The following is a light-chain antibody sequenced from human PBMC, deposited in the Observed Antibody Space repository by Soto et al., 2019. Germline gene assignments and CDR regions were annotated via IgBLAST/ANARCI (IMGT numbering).Light chain of an antibody. V-gene: IGKV3-15*01. CDR1: QSVSSSY. J-gene: IGKJ1*01. CDR2: GAS. Sequence: ENVLPQSPDTLSLSPGERATLSCRARQSVSSSYLAWYQQKPGQAPRLLIYGASTRANGIPARFSGSGSGTKFTLTIISLQSEDFAVYYCQQYNNWPPWTFGQGTKVDIK. CDR3: QQYNNWPPWT.